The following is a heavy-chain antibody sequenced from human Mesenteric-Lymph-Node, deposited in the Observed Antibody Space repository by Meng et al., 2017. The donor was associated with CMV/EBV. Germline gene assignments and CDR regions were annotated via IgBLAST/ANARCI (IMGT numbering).Heavy chain of an antibody. CDR2: IYPGDSDT. V-gene: IGHV5-51*01. J-gene: IGHJ5*02. Sequence: SCKGSGYSFTSYGIAWVRQRPGKGLEWMGIIYPGDSDTRYSPAFQGQVTISADKSISTAYLQWSSLKASDTAMYYCARLVGVGKWFDPWGQGTLVTVSS. CDR1: GYSFTSYG. CDR3: ARLVGVGKWFDP. D-gene: IGHD3-3*01.